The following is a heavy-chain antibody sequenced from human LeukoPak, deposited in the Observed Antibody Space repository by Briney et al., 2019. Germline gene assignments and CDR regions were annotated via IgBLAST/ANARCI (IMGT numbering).Heavy chain of an antibody. Sequence: GGSLRLSCAASGFTFSSYGMHWVRQAPGKGLEWVSYISSSSTIYYADSVKGRFAISRDNSKNTLYLQMNSLRAEDTAVYYCASSSPLRQQLVKDAFDIWGQGTMVTVSS. V-gene: IGHV3-48*01. CDR2: ISSSSTI. J-gene: IGHJ3*02. CDR1: GFTFSSYG. CDR3: ASSSPLRQQLVKDAFDI. D-gene: IGHD6-13*01.